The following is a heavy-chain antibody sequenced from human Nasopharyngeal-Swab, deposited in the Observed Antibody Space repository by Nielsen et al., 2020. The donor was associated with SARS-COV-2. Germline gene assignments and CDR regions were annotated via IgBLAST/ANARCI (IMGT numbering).Heavy chain of an antibody. J-gene: IGHJ4*02. Sequence: GESLKISCAASGFTFSSYGMHWVRQAPGKGLEWVAVIWYDGSNKYYADSVKGRFTISRDNAKNSLYLQMNSLRAEDTAVYYCARDYSSSWSRFNYFDYWGQGTLVTVSS. CDR1: GFTFSSYG. CDR2: IWYDGSNK. CDR3: ARDYSSSWSRFNYFDY. D-gene: IGHD6-13*01. V-gene: IGHV3-33*01.